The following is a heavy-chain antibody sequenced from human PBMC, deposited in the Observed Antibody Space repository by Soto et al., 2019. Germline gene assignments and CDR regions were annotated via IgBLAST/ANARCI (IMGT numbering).Heavy chain of an antibody. CDR1: GYSFTSYW. CDR3: ASQPTVVDEVDP. D-gene: IGHD2-15*01. V-gene: IGHV5-10-1*01. J-gene: IGHJ5*02. CDR2: IDPSDSYT. Sequence: GETLKISCKGSGYSFTSYWISWVRQMPGKGLEWMGRIDPSDSYTNYSPSFQGHVTISADKSISTAYLQWSSLKASDTAMYYCASQPTVVDEVDPWGQGTLVTVSS.